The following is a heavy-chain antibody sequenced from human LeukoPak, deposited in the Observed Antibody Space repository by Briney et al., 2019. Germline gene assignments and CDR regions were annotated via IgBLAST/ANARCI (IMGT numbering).Heavy chain of an antibody. D-gene: IGHD6-6*01. CDR3: ATGLLYGSSLFDY. J-gene: IGHJ4*02. V-gene: IGHV3-30*03. CDR1: GFTFSSYG. Sequence: GGSLRLSCAASGFTFSSYGMHWVRQAPGKGLEWVAVISYDGSNKYYADSVKGRFTISRDNSKNTLYLQMNSLRAEDTAVYYCATGLLYGSSLFDYWGQGTLVTVSS. CDR2: ISYDGSNK.